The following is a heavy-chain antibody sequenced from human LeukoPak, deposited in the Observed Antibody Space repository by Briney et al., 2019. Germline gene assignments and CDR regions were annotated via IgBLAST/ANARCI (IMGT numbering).Heavy chain of an antibody. D-gene: IGHD2-21*02. Sequence: ASVKVSCKASGYRFISNYIQWVRQAPGLGPEWMGWMQAGNGNTRYAEKFQGRVIMTRDTSINTAYMDLSSLRSDDTAVYYCAREGSYCVGGDCYSFDFWGQGTLVTVSS. J-gene: IGHJ4*02. CDR2: MQAGNGNT. CDR1: GYRFISNY. CDR3: AREGSYCVGGDCYSFDF. V-gene: IGHV1-2*02.